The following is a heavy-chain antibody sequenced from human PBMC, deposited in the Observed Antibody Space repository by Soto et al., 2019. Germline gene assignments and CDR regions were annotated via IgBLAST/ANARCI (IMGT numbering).Heavy chain of an antibody. CDR2: IYSGGST. V-gene: IGHV3-66*01. CDR3: ARDRGAPAQVFGYMDV. D-gene: IGHD3-16*01. Sequence: EVQLVESGGGLVQPRGSLRLSCAASGFTVSSNYMSWVRQAPGKGLEWVSVIYSGGSTYYADSVKGRFTISRDNSKNTLYLQMNSLRAEDTAVYYCARDRGAPAQVFGYMDVWGKGTTVTVSS. CDR1: GFTVSSNY. J-gene: IGHJ6*03.